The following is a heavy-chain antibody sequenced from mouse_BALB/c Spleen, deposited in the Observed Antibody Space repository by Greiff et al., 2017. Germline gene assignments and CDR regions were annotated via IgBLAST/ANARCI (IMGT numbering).Heavy chain of an antibody. Sequence: QVQLKQSGAELAKPGASVKMSCKASGYTFTSYWMHWVKQRPGQGLEWIGYINPSTGYTEYNQKFKDKATLTADKSSSTAYMQLSSLTSEDSAVYYCARSGNYPWYFDVWGAGTTVTVSS. CDR2: INPSTGYT. CDR1: GYTFTSYW. D-gene: IGHD2-1*01. J-gene: IGHJ1*01. CDR3: ARSGNYPWYFDV. V-gene: IGHV1-7*01.